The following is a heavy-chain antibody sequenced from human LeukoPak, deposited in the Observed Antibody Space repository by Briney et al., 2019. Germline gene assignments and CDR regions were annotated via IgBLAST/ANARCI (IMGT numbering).Heavy chain of an antibody. CDR1: GFTFSSYG. D-gene: IGHD3-10*01. CDR3: AKPHYYGSRSYMDY. Sequence: PGRSLRLSCAASGFTFSSYGMHWVRQAPGKGLEWVAVISYDGCNTYYADSVKGRFTISRDNSKNMLYLQMNSLRAEDTAVYYCAKPHYYGSRSYMDYWGQGTLVTVSS. V-gene: IGHV3-30*18. CDR2: ISYDGCNT. J-gene: IGHJ4*02.